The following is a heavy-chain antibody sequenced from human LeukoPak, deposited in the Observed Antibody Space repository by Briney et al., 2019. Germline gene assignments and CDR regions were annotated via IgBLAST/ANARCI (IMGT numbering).Heavy chain of an antibody. J-gene: IGHJ4*02. CDR2: IYYSGAT. D-gene: IGHD6-13*01. V-gene: IGHV4-59*01. CDR1: GGSISTYY. CDR3: ARGVYIAAAQHGF. Sequence: SETLSLTCTVSGGSISTYYWNWIRQPPGKGLEWIGYIYYSGATNYNPSLKSRVTVSVDTSKNQFSLKLSSVTAADTAVYYCARGVYIAAAQHGFWGQGTLVTVSS.